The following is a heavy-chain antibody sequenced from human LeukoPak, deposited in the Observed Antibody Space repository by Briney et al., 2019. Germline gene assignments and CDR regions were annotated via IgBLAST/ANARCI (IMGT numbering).Heavy chain of an antibody. CDR2: IYYTGVT. D-gene: IGHD4-23*01. CDR1: GGYIITSGHY. J-gene: IGHJ5*02. V-gene: IGHV4-39*07. CDR3: ARERSSSGGHSWFDP. Sequence: SETLSLTCTVSGGYIITSGHYWGWIRQPPRKGLEWIGSIYYTGVTSTNPFFRSRMSVSADTSKNQFSLNLTSVTAADAAVYYCARERSSSGGHSWFDPWGQGTLVTVSS.